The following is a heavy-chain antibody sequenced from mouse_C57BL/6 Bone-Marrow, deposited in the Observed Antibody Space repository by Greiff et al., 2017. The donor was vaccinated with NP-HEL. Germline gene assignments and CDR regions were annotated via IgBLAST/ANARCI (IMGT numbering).Heavy chain of an antibody. D-gene: IGHD1-1*01. Sequence: EVQLQQSGPVLVKPGASVKMSCKASGYTFTDYYMNWVKQSHGKSLEWIGVINPYNGGTSYNQKFKGKATLTVDKSSSTAYMELNSLTSEDSAVYYCASHYYGSRGGFAYWGQGTLVTVSA. V-gene: IGHV1-19*01. CDR2: INPYNGGT. CDR1: GYTFTDYY. J-gene: IGHJ3*01. CDR3: ASHYYGSRGGFAY.